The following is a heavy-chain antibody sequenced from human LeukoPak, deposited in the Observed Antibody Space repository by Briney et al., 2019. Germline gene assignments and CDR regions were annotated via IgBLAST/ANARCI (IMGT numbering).Heavy chain of an antibody. Sequence: GGSLRLSCAASGFTFSRYWMNWVRQAPGKGLEWVAFIRYDGSNKYYADSVKGRFTISRDNSKNTLYLQMNSLRAEDTAVYYCAKEGDDFWSGLYYYYYMDVWGKGTTVTVSS. CDR2: IRYDGSNK. CDR3: AKEGDDFWSGLYYYYYMDV. D-gene: IGHD3-3*01. J-gene: IGHJ6*03. CDR1: GFTFSRYW. V-gene: IGHV3-30*02.